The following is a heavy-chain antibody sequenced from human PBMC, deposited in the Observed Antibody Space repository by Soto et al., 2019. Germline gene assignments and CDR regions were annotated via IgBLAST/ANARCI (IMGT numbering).Heavy chain of an antibody. J-gene: IGHJ4*02. V-gene: IGHV1-69*12. D-gene: IGHD6-19*01. CDR1: GGTFSSYP. CDR3: ARGSVAGVSMIASFDY. CDR2: ISPIFGAG. Sequence: QVQLVQSGAEVKKPGSSVKVSCKASGGTFSSYPISWVRQAPGQGLEWMGGISPIFGAGNYAQKFQGRVTITADESTGIAYMELSSRRAEDTAVYYCARGSVAGVSMIASFDYWGQGTLVPVSS.